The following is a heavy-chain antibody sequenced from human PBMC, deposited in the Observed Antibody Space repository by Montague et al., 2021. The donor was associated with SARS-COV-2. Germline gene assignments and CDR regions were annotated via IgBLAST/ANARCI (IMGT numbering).Heavy chain of an antibody. D-gene: IGHD2-15*01. V-gene: IGHV6-1*01. J-gene: IGHJ6*02. CDR2: TYYRSKWYN. Sequence: CAISGDSVSSNSATWNWVRQSPSRGLEWLGRTYYRSKWYNDYAVSVRGRVTINPDTSKNEFSLQLNSVTPEDTAIYYCTSGRGGNYNVMDFWGQGTTVTVSS. CDR3: TSGRGGNYNVMDF. CDR1: GDSVSSNSAT.